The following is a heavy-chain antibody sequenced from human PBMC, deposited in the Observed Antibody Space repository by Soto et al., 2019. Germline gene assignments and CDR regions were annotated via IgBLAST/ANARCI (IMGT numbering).Heavy chain of an antibody. D-gene: IGHD6-19*01. CDR2: IYWNDDK. CDR3: AHRHGCSGWYMLGVSFDY. V-gene: IGHV2-5*01. J-gene: IGHJ4*02. CDR1: GFSLSTSGVG. Sequence: QITLKESGPTLVKPTQTLTLTCTFSGFSLSTSGVGVGWIRQPPGKALEWLALIYWNDDKRYSPALKSRLTITKDTSKNQVVLTLTNMDPVDTATYYCAHRHGCSGWYMLGVSFDYWGQGTLVTVSS.